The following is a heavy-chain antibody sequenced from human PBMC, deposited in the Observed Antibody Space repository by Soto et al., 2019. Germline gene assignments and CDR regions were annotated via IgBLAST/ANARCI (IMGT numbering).Heavy chain of an antibody. Sequence: GGSLRLSCAASGFSFSSYGMHWVRQPPAKRLVWWAVISYDGSNKYYADSVKGRFTISRDTSKNTLYLQMNTLRAEDTAVYYCAKFLRTFRTIAGKTAPLFDPWGQGTLVTVSS. J-gene: IGHJ5*02. D-gene: IGHD2-21*02. CDR3: AKFLRTFRTIAGKTAPLFDP. V-gene: IGHV3-30*18. CDR2: ISYDGSNK. CDR1: GFSFSSYG.